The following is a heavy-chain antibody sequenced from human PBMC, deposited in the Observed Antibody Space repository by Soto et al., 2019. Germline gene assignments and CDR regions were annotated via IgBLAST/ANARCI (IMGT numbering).Heavy chain of an antibody. V-gene: IGHV2-5*02. Sequence: QITLKESGPTRVKPTQTLTLTCTFSGFSLNARPVGVGWIRQPPGKALERLALIYWDADKRYSPSLKSRLTIAKDTSKNQVVLTMTSVDPVDTAIYYCANRADINGNWNRGYFDYWGQGALVTVSS. CDR1: GFSLNARPVG. D-gene: IGHD1-1*01. J-gene: IGHJ4*02. CDR3: ANRADINGNWNRGYFDY. CDR2: IYWDADK.